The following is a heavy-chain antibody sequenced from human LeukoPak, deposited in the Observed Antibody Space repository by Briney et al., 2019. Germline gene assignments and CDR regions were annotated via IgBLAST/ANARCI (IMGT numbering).Heavy chain of an antibody. D-gene: IGHD2-8*02. J-gene: IGHJ4*02. CDR1: GGSISSYY. CDR2: IYYSGST. Sequence: PSETLSLTCTVSGGSISSYYWSWIRQPPGKGLEWIGYIYYSGSTNYNPSLKSRVTISVDTSKNQFSLELSSVTAADTAVYYCARGQVLRFHPYFDYWGQGTLVTVSS. V-gene: IGHV4-59*01. CDR3: ARGQVLRFHPYFDY.